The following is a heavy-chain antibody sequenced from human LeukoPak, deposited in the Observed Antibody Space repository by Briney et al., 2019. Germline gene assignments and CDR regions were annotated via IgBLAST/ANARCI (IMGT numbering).Heavy chain of an antibody. D-gene: IGHD2-2*01. V-gene: IGHV3-11*04. Sequence: PGGSLRLSCAASGFTFSNAWMSWVRQAPGKGLEWVSYISSSGSTIYYADSVKGRFTISRDNAKNSLYLQMNSLRAEDTAVYYCARDYCSSTSCYGGGWGQGTLVTVSS. CDR3: ARDYCSSTSCYGGG. CDR2: ISSSGSTI. CDR1: GFTFSNAW. J-gene: IGHJ4*02.